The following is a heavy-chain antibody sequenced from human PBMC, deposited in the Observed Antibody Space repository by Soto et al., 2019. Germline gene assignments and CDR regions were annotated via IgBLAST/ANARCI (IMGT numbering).Heavy chain of an antibody. CDR2: INPRNGDT. J-gene: IGHJ4*02. CDR3: VRGGGVDVVTPTRIVFDY. Sequence: QVQLVQSGAEVKKPGASVKVSCKVSGYTFTGNYLHWMRQAPGQGPEWMGWINPRNGDTDYAQKFPGRVPITRDTSISTAYMDLSRLTSDDTSIYFCVRGGGVDVVTPTRIVFDYWGQGTLLTVSS. D-gene: IGHD2-21*02. CDR1: GYTFTGNY. V-gene: IGHV1-2*02.